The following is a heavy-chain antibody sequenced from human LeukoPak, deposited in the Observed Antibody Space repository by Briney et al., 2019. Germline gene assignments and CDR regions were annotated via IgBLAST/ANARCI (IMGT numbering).Heavy chain of an antibody. CDR3: ARGLYCSSTSCYAGGWFDP. D-gene: IGHD2-2*01. CDR2: ISAYNGNT. V-gene: IGHV1-18*01. Sequence: GASVKVSCKASGYTFTSYGISWVRQAPGQGLEWMGWISAYNGNTNYAQKLQGRVTMTTDTSTSTAYMGLRSLRSDDTAVYYCARGLYCSSTSCYAGGWFDPWGQGTLVTVSS. J-gene: IGHJ5*02. CDR1: GYTFTSYG.